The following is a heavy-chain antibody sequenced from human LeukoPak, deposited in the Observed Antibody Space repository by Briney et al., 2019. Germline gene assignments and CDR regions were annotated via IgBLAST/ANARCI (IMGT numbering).Heavy chain of an antibody. J-gene: IGHJ4*02. Sequence: GGSLRLSCAASGFTFTTYGMNWLRQAPGKGLEWVSYLSGRSNSIYYAESVKGRFTISRDNAKNSLYLQMNSLRDEDTAVYYCARQVGSISGSYVSYYFDYWGQGTLVTVSS. CDR2: LSGRSNSI. CDR1: GFTFTTYG. D-gene: IGHD1-26*01. V-gene: IGHV3-48*02. CDR3: ARQVGSISGSYVSYYFDY.